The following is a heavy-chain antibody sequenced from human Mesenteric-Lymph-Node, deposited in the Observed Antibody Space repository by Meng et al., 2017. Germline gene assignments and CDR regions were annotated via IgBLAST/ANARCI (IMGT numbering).Heavy chain of an antibody. V-gene: IGHV3-7*01. D-gene: IGHD3-9*01. CDR2: IKQDGSEK. CDR3: ARDELIYDILTGYYPTFYYYGMDV. CDR1: GFTFSSYW. J-gene: IGHJ6*02. Sequence: GESLKISCAASGFTFSSYWMSWVRQAPGKGLEWVANIKQDGSEKYYADSVKGRFTISRDNAKNSLYLQMNSLRAEDTAVYYCARDELIYDILTGYYPTFYYYGMDVWGQGTTVTVSS.